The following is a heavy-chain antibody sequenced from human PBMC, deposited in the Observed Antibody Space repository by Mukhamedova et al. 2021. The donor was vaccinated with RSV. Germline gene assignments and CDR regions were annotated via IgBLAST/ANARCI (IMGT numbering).Heavy chain of an antibody. D-gene: IGHD6-19*01. CDR3: ARDPKYSSGWYGDSYFDY. V-gene: IGHV3-7*03. Sequence: KQDGSEKYYMDSVKGRLTISRDNAKNSLYLQMNSLRAEDTAVYYCARDPKYSSGWYGDSYFDYWGQGTLVTVSS. CDR2: KQDGSEK. J-gene: IGHJ4*02.